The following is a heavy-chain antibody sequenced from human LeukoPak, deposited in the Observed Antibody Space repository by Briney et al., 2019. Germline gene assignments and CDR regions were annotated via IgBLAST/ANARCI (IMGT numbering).Heavy chain of an antibody. J-gene: IGHJ6*03. CDR2: ISSTDAGT. Sequence: GGSLRLSCAASGFSLSSYAMSWVRQAPGKGLEWVSAISSTDAGTYHADSVRGRFTISRDNAKNTLYLQMNSLRAEDTAVYYCASDGYCSSTSCSLGSNYYYYMDVWGKGTTVTVSS. CDR1: GFSLSSYA. V-gene: IGHV3-23*01. CDR3: ASDGYCSSTSCSLGSNYYYYMDV. D-gene: IGHD2-2*03.